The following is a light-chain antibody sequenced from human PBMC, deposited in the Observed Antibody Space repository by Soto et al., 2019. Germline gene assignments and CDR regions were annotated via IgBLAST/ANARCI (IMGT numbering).Light chain of an antibody. Sequence: QSALTQPASVSGSPGQSITISSTGTSSDVGAYNYVSWYQQHPGKAPKLMFYDVSNRPSGVSNRFSGSKSGNTASLTISGLQAEDEADYYCSSYTTSSTLVVFGGGTKLTVL. J-gene: IGLJ2*01. CDR1: SSDVGAYNY. V-gene: IGLV2-14*03. CDR2: DVS. CDR3: SSYTTSSTLVV.